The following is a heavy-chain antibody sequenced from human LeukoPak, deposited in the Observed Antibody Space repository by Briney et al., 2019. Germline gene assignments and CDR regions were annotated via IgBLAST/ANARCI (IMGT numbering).Heavy chain of an antibody. D-gene: IGHD3-3*01. CDR1: GYSISSGFY. V-gene: IGHV4-38-2*01. CDR2: IYHSGGT. J-gene: IGHJ6*03. CDR3: ARLSIFGVVIPEVMDV. Sequence: SETLSLTCAVSGYSISSGFYWGWIRQPPGKGLEWIGSIYHSGGTYYNPSLKSRVTISVDTSKNQFSLKLSSVTAADTAVYYCARLSIFGVVIPEVMDVWGKGTTVIVSS.